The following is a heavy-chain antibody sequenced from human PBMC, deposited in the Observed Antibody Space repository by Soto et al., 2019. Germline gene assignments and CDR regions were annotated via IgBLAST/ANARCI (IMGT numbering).Heavy chain of an antibody. CDR3: PKDESRVVVPDNRFDS. CDR2: ISDSGGRT. Sequence: AGGSLRLSCAASGLTFSSNGMSWVRQAPGKGLEWVSGISDSGGRTYYADSVKGRFTISRDNSKNTLYLQMNSLRAEDTAVYYCPKDESRVVVPDNRFDSWGQGTLVTVSS. J-gene: IGHJ5*01. V-gene: IGHV3-23*01. CDR1: GLTFSSNG. D-gene: IGHD3-22*01.